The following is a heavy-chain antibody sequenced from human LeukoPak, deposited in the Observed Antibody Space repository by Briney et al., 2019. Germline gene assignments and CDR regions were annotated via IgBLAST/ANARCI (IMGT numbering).Heavy chain of an antibody. D-gene: IGHD3-3*01. V-gene: IGHV1-2*04. CDR2: INPNSGAT. J-gene: IGHJ5*02. Sequence: ASVKVSCKASGYTFTGYYMHWVRQAPGQGLEWMGWINPNSGATNSAQKFQGWVTITRDTSICTVYMELSRLRSDDPAVYYCARGGFPGSFLDNWFDPWGQGTLVTVSS. CDR1: GYTFTGYY. CDR3: ARGGFPGSFLDNWFDP.